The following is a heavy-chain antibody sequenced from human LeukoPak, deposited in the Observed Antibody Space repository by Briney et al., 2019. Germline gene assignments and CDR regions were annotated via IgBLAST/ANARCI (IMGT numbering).Heavy chain of an antibody. Sequence: GGSLRLSCTASGFTFSSYSMNWVRQAPGKGLEWVTSISYSSSYMYYADSVRGRFTISRDNAKNSLYLQMNSLRAEDTAVYYCARGGSGYCSGGSCYGMDVWGQGTTVTVSS. CDR3: ARGGSGYCSGGSCYGMDV. V-gene: IGHV3-21*01. J-gene: IGHJ6*02. D-gene: IGHD2-15*01. CDR1: GFTFSSYS. CDR2: ISYSSSYM.